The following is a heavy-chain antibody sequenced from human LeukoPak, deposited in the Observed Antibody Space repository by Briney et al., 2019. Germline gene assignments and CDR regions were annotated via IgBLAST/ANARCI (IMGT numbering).Heavy chain of an antibody. Sequence: SETLSLTCAVSGGSISSGGYSWSWIRQPPGKGLEWIGYIYHSGSTYYNPSLKSRVTISVDRSKNQFSLELNSVTAADTAVYYCARGGDWLFDYWGQGILVTVSS. CDR3: ARGGDWLFDY. CDR1: GGSISSGGYS. V-gene: IGHV4-30-2*01. CDR2: IYHSGST. J-gene: IGHJ4*02. D-gene: IGHD2-21*02.